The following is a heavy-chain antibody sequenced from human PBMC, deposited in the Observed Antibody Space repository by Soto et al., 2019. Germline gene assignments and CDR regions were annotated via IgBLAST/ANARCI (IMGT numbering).Heavy chain of an antibody. Sequence: QVQLQESGPGLVKPSQTLSLTCTVSGGSISSGDYYWSWIRQPPGKGLEWIGYIYYSGSTYYNPSLKSRVTISVDTSKNQFSLKLSSVTAADTAVYYCARAPVVTTVTNNWFDPWGQGTLVTVSS. J-gene: IGHJ5*02. CDR1: GGSISSGDYY. CDR2: IYYSGST. CDR3: ARAPVVTTVTNNWFDP. D-gene: IGHD4-17*01. V-gene: IGHV4-30-4*01.